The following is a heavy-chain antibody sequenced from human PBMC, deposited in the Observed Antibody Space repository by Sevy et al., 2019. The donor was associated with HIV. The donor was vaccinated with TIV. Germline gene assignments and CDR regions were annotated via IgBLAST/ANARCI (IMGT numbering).Heavy chain of an antibody. Sequence: SETLSLTCAVYGGSFSDYYWSWIRQPPGKGLEWIGEIIHSGSTSYNPSLKSRVIISLDTSKNQFSLKLSSVTAADTAVYYCARCGGLGMDRPIPFDYWGQGTLVTVSS. CDR3: ARCGGLGMDRPIPFDY. V-gene: IGHV4-34*12. CDR1: GGSFSDYY. D-gene: IGHD7-27*01. J-gene: IGHJ4*02. CDR2: IIHSGST.